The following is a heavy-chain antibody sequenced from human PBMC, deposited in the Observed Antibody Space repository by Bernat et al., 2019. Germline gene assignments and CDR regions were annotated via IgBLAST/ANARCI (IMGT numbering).Heavy chain of an antibody. D-gene: IGHD3-22*01. CDR1: GFTFSSYG. J-gene: IGHJ4*02. CDR2: ISYDGSNK. CDR3: AKARDYYDSSGYLVLDY. V-gene: IGHV3-30*18. Sequence: QVQLVESGGGVVQPGRSLRLSCAASGFTFSSYGMHWVRQAPGKGLEWVAVISYDGSNKYYVDSVKGRLTISRDNSKNTLYLQMNSLRAEDTAVYYCAKARDYYDSSGYLVLDYWGQGTLVTVSS.